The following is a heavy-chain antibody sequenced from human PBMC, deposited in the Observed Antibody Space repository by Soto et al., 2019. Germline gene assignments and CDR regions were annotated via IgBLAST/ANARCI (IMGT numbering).Heavy chain of an antibody. V-gene: IGHV4-39*01. CDR1: GDSIIRSDFY. D-gene: IGHD3-3*02. Sequence: SETLSLTCTVSGDSIIRSDFYWGWVRQPPGKGLEWIGSIFYLGSSYYNPSLKSRVTMSVDTSKNQFSLRLRSVTAADTALYFCARHSLALRKNNWFDPWVQGIMVTVSS. CDR2: IFYLGSS. CDR3: ARHSLALRKNNWFDP. J-gene: IGHJ5*02.